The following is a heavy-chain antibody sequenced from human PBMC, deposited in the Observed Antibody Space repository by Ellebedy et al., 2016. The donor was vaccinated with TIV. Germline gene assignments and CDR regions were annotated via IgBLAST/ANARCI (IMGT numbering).Heavy chain of an antibody. J-gene: IGHJ3*02. Sequence: GESLKISSVASGFTFDSYAMHWVRQAPGKGLEWVAVISHDGSSPYYSDSVKGRFFISLDHSKNTVFLQLNSLRDEDTAQYFCGREGHTSGRCGAYDIWGQGTMVTVAS. CDR1: GFTFDSYA. D-gene: IGHD6-19*01. CDR2: ISHDGSSP. V-gene: IGHV3-30-3*01. CDR3: GREGHTSGRCGAYDI.